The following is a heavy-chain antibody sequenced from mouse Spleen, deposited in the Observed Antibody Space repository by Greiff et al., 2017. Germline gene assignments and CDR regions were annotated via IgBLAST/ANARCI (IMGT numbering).Heavy chain of an antibody. V-gene: IGHV1-82*01. CDR3: AREVYGYDGFDY. J-gene: IGHJ2*01. D-gene: IGHD2-2*01. Sequence: VQLVESGPELVKPGASVKISCKASGYAFSSSWMNWVKQRPGKGLEWIGRIYPGDGDTNYNGKFKGKATLTADKSSSTAYMQLSSLTSEDSAVYFCAREVYGYDGFDYWGQGTTLTVSS. CDR2: IYPGDGDT. CDR1: GYAFSSSW.